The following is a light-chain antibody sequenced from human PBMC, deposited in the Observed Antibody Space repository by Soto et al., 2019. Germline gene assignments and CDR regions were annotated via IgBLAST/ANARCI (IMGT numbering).Light chain of an antibody. CDR3: QSFDTSLSVV. J-gene: IGLJ2*01. V-gene: IGLV1-40*01. CDR2: GNT. CDR1: SSNIGAGYD. Sequence: QSVLTQPPSVSGAPGQRVTISCTGSSSNIGAGYDVHWYQQLPGTAPKLLIYGNTNRPSGXXDXFSGSKSGTSASLAITGLQAEDEADYYCQSFDTSLSVVFGGGTKLTVL.